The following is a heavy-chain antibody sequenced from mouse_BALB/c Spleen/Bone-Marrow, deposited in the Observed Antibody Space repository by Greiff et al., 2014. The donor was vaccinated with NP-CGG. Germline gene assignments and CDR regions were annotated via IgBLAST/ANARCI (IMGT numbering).Heavy chain of an antibody. CDR3: ARGLRDWYFDV. V-gene: IGHV1-7*01. J-gene: IGHJ1*01. Sequence: VQLQQSGAELAKPGASVKMSCKASGYTFTTYWIHWVKQRPGQGLEWIGYINPSTGNTEYNQKFRDRATLTADKSSNTPYMQLSSLTSEDSAVYYCARGLRDWYFDVWGAGTTVTVSS. D-gene: IGHD2-4*01. CDR1: GYTFTTYW. CDR2: INPSTGNT.